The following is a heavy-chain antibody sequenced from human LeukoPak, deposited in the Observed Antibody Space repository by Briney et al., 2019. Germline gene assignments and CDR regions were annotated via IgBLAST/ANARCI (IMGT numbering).Heavy chain of an antibody. CDR3: ARDLNDFWSGYSYDY. Sequence: GGSLRLSCAASGFTFSSYSMNWVRQAPGKGLVWVSYISSSSSTIYYADSVKGRFTISRDNAKNSLYLQMNSLRAEDTAVYYCARDLNDFWSGYSYDYWGQGTLVTVSS. CDR2: ISSSSSTI. V-gene: IGHV3-48*01. CDR1: GFTFSSYS. J-gene: IGHJ4*02. D-gene: IGHD3-3*01.